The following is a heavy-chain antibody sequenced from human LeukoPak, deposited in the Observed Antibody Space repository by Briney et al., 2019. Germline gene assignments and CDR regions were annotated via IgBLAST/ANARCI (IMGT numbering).Heavy chain of an antibody. CDR2: INHSGST. J-gene: IGHJ4*02. CDR3: ARGPSAVAGLSR. V-gene: IGHV4-34*01. D-gene: IGHD6-19*01. CDR1: GGSFSGYY. Sequence: SETLSVTCAVYGGSFSGYYWSWSRQPPGKGLEWIGEINHSGSTNYNSSLKSRVTISVDTSKNQFSLKLSSVTAADTPVYYCARGPSAVAGLSRWGQGTLVTVSS.